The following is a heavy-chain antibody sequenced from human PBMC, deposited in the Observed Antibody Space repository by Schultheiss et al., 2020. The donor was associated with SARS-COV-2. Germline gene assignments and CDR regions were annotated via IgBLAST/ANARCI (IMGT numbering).Heavy chain of an antibody. J-gene: IGHJ6*03. V-gene: IGHV3-23*01. CDR1: GFTFSSYA. CDR3: ASLPPRYYYYMDV. CDR2: ISGSGGST. Sequence: GGSLRLSCAASGFTFSSYAMSWVRQAPGKGLEWVSAISGSGGSTYYADSVKGRFTISRDNAKNSLYLQMNSLRAEDTAVYYCASLPPRYYYYMDVWGKGTTVTVSS.